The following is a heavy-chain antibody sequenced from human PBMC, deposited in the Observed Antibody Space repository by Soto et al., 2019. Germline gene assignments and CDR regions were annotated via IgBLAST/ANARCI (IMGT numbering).Heavy chain of an antibody. CDR2: ISDDGSNK. J-gene: IGHJ4*02. V-gene: IGHV3-30*18. Sequence: QVQLVESGGGVVQPGRSLRLSCAASVFTFSSYGMQWVRQAPGKGLEWVAVISDDGSNKYYADSVKGRFTISRDNSKNTLYLQMNSLRAEDTAVYYFAKDVDSAMVWWRALPDYWGQGTLVTVSS. CDR3: AKDVDSAMVWWRALPDY. CDR1: VFTFSSYG. D-gene: IGHD5-18*01.